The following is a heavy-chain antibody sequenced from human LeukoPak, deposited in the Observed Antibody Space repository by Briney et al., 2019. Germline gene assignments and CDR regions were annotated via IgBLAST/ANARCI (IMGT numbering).Heavy chain of an antibody. CDR2: ISYDGSNK. D-gene: IGHD3-10*01. Sequence: PGGSLRLSCAASGFTFSSYGMHWVRQAPGKGLEWVAVISYDGSNKYYADSVKGRFTISRDNSKNTLYLRMNSLRAEDTAVYYCAKSSDYYGSGSFYFDYWGQGTLVTVSS. J-gene: IGHJ4*02. V-gene: IGHV3-30*18. CDR3: AKSSDYYGSGSFYFDY. CDR1: GFTFSSYG.